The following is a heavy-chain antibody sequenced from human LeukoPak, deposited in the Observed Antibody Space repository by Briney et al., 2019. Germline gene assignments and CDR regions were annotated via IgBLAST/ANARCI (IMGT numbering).Heavy chain of an antibody. Sequence: PGGSLRLSCAVSGFTFSSNWMSWVRQAPGKGLEWVANIKQDGSEIYYVDSVKGRFTISRDNAKNSLYLQMNSLRAEDTAVYSCARYLIPDAFDIWGQGTMVTVSS. CDR1: GFTFSSNW. D-gene: IGHD2-21*01. V-gene: IGHV3-7*01. CDR3: ARYLIPDAFDI. CDR2: IKQDGSEI. J-gene: IGHJ3*02.